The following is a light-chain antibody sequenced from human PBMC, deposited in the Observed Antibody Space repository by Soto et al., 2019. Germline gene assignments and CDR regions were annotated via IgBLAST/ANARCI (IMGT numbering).Light chain of an antibody. V-gene: IGKV1-5*01. CDR3: QQYNSYPYT. J-gene: IGKJ2*01. CDR2: DAS. CDR1: QSISSW. Sequence: DIRMTQSPSTLSASVGDRVTITCRASQSISSWLAWYQQKPGKAPKFLIYDASSLESGVPLRFSGSGSGTEFTLTISSLQPDDFATYYCQQYNSYPYTFGQGTKLEIK.